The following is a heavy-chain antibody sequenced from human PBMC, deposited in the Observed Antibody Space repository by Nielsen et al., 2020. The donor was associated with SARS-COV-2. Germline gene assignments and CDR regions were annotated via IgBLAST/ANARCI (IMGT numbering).Heavy chain of an antibody. CDR2: ISSSSSYI. D-gene: IGHD6-19*01. CDR3: ARVDTVAAFGY. CDR1: GFTFSSYS. Sequence: GGSLRLSCAASGFTFSSYSMNWVRQAPGKGLEWVSSISSSSSYIYYADSVKCRFTISRDNAKNSLYLQMNSLRAEDTAVYYCARVDTVAAFGYWGQGTLVTVSS. V-gene: IGHV3-21*01. J-gene: IGHJ4*02.